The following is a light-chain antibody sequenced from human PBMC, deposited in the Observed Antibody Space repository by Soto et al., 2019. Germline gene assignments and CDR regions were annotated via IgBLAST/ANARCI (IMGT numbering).Light chain of an antibody. J-gene: IGKJ1*01. CDR3: QQYDSSPRT. CDR1: QSVSSSY. Sequence: EIVLTQSPATLSLSPGERATLSCRASQSVSSSYLAWYQQKPGQAPRLLIYRTSNRATGIPDRFSGSGSGTDFTLTISRLEPEDFAVYWCQQYDSSPRTFGQGTKVDI. CDR2: RTS. V-gene: IGKV3-20*01.